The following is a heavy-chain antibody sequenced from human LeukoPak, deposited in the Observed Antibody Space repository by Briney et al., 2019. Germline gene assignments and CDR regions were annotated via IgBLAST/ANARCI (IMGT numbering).Heavy chain of an antibody. V-gene: IGHV4-59*01. J-gene: IGHJ4*02. CDR2: IYYSGST. Sequence: KTSETLSLTCTVSGGSISSYYWSWIRRPPGKGLEWIGYIYYSGSTNYNPSLKSRVTISVDTSKNQFSLKLSSVTAADTAVYYCARGGSGSYHPLGYWGQGTLVAVSS. D-gene: IGHD3-10*01. CDR1: GGSISSYY. CDR3: ARGGSGSYHPLGY.